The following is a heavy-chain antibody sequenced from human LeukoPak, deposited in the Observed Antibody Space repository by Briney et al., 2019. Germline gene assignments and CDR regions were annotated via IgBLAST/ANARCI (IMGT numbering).Heavy chain of an antibody. CDR2: ISYDGSNK. CDR3: AKIGPDSGSYYDY. CDR1: GLTFSSNG. Sequence: GSSLTLSCAASGLTFSSNGMQWVSPAPGKGLEWGAVISYDGSNKYYADSVKCRFTISRDNSKNTLYLQMISLRAEDTAVYYCAKIGPDSGSYYDYWGQGTLVTVSS. V-gene: IGHV3-30*18. J-gene: IGHJ4*02. D-gene: IGHD1-26*01.